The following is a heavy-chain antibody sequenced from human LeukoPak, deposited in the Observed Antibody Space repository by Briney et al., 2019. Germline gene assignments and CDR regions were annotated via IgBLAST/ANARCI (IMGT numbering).Heavy chain of an antibody. Sequence: ASVKVSCKASGYTFTSYDINWVRQATGQGLEWMGWMNPNSGNTGYAQKFQGRVTMTRNTSISTAYMELSSLRSEDTAVYYCARGLVPYDFWSGYFSGDAFDIWGQGTMVTVSS. J-gene: IGHJ3*02. CDR2: MNPNSGNT. CDR1: GYTFTSYD. V-gene: IGHV1-8*01. CDR3: ARGLVPYDFWSGYFSGDAFDI. D-gene: IGHD3-3*01.